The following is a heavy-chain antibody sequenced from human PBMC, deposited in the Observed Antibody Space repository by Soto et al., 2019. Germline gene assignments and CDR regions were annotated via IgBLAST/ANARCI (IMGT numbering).Heavy chain of an antibody. CDR2: MNPNSGNT. D-gene: IGHD2-2*01. CDR3: ARGGSNSYWGYAFDI. CDR1: GYTFTSYD. V-gene: IGHV1-8*01. J-gene: IGHJ3*02. Sequence: ASVKVSCKASGYTFTSYDINWVRQATGQGLEWMGWMNPNSGNTGYAQKFQGRVAMTRDTSISTAYMELSSLRSDDTAVYYCARGGSNSYWGYAFDIWGQGTMVTVSS.